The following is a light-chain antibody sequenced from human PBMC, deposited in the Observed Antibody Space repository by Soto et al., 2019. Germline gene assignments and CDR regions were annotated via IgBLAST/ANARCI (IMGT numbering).Light chain of an antibody. CDR2: AAS. CDR1: QGINSY. CDR3: HQLKSYPLT. J-gene: IGKJ4*01. Sequence: DIQLTQSPSFLSASVGDRVTITCRASQGINSYVAWYQQKSGKAPKLLIYAASTLQSGVPSRFSGSGSRTEFTLTISSLQPEDFAIYHCHQLKSYPLTFGGGTKVEIK. V-gene: IGKV1-9*01.